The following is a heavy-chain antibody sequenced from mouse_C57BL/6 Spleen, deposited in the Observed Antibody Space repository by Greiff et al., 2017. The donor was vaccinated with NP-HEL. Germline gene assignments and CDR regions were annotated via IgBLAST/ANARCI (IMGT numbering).Heavy chain of an antibody. Sequence: EVQRVESGPELVKPGASVKISCKASGYSFTGYYMNWVKQSPEKSLEWIGEINPSTGGTTYNQKFKAKATLTVDKSSSTAYMQLKSLTSEDSAVYYCARGAEDYDSSADVWGTGTTVTVSS. J-gene: IGHJ1*03. V-gene: IGHV1-42*01. CDR2: INPSTGGT. D-gene: IGHD2-4*01. CDR3: ARGAEDYDSSADV. CDR1: GYSFTGYY.